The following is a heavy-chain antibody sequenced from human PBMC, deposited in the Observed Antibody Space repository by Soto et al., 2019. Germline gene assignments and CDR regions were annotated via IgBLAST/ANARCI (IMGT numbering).Heavy chain of an antibody. D-gene: IGHD6-6*01. J-gene: IGHJ3*02. CDR2: IYYSGST. CDR1: GGTISSSSYY. Sequence: QLQLQESGPGLVKPSETLSLTCTVSGGTISSSSYYWGWIRQPPGKGLEWIGTIYYSGSTYYNPSLKSRVTISVDTSKNQFSLKLSSVTAADTAVYYCARPIIPARPVGAFDIWGRGTMVTVSS. V-gene: IGHV4-39*01. CDR3: ARPIIPARPVGAFDI.